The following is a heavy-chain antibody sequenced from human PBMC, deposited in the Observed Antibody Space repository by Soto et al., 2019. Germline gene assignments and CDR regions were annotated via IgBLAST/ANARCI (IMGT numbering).Heavy chain of an antibody. CDR3: ARDPVAGHFDH. Sequence: QIQLVQSGGEVRTAGASVRVSCKTSGYPFTSYDISWVRQVPGQGLEWMGWINPYNGDTNYTQKFQGRVTMTKDTSTTTVYMELRSLTLDDTAVYFCARDPVAGHFDHWGQGTLVTVSS. D-gene: IGHD6-19*01. V-gene: IGHV1-18*04. CDR2: INPYNGDT. CDR1: GYPFTSYD. J-gene: IGHJ4*02.